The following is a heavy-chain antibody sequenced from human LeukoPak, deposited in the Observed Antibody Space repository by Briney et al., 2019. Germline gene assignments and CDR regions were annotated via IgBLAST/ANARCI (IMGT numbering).Heavy chain of an antibody. V-gene: IGHV4-61*02. CDR1: GGSISSGSYY. CDR2: IYTSGST. D-gene: IGHD3-9*01. CDR3: ARESYFDWLLYFDY. J-gene: IGHJ4*02. Sequence: PSQTLSLTCTVSGGSISSGSYYWSWIRQPAGKGLEWIGRIYTSGSTNYNPSLKSRVTISVDTSKNQFSLKLSSVTAADTAVYYCARESYFDWLLYFDYWGQGTLVTVSS.